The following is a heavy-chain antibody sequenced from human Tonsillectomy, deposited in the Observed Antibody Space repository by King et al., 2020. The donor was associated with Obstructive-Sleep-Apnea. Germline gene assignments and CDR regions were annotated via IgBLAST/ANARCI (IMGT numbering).Heavy chain of an antibody. CDR3: ARDQGDFDY. Sequence: VQLVEAGGGLVQPGGSLRLSCAASGFSFSSYWMSWVRQAPGKGLEWVANINQDGSEKYYVDSVKGRFTISRDNAKDSLCLQLNSLRAEDTAVYYCARDQGDFDYWGQGTLVTVSS. CDR2: INQDGSEK. V-gene: IGHV3-7*01. J-gene: IGHJ4*02. CDR1: GFSFSSYW.